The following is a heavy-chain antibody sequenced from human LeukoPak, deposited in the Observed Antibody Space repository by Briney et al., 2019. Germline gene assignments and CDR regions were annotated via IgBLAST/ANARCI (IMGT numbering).Heavy chain of an antibody. Sequence: PSETLSLTCTVSGGSLSSYYCSWIRQPPGKGLEWIGYIYYSGSTNYNPSLKSRVTISVDTSKNQFSLKLSSVTAADTAVYYCATSGGTSDYYYYMDVWGKRTTVTLSS. CDR3: ATSGGTSDYYYYMDV. V-gene: IGHV4-59*01. J-gene: IGHJ6*03. CDR2: IYYSGST. CDR1: GGSLSSYY. D-gene: IGHD2-15*01.